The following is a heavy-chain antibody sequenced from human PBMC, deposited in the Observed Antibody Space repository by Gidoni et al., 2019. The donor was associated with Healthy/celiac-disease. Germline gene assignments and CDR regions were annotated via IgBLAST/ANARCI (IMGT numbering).Heavy chain of an antibody. J-gene: IGHJ4*02. CDR1: GYTFTGYY. Sequence: QVQRVQSGAEVKKPGASVKVSCKASGYTFTGYYMHWVRQAPGQGLEWMGWINPNSGGTNYAQKFQGRVTMTRDTSISTAYMELSRLRSDDTAVYYCASRRSNSSSWYLYFDYWGQGTLVTVSS. D-gene: IGHD6-13*01. CDR3: ASRRSNSSSWYLYFDY. CDR2: INPNSGGT. V-gene: IGHV1-2*02.